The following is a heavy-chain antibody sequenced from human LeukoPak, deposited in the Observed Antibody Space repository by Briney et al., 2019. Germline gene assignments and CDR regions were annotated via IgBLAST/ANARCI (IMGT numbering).Heavy chain of an antibody. Sequence: NSSQTLSLTCTVSGGSISSGDYYWSWIRQPPGKGLEWIGYIYYSGSTYYNPSLKSRVTISVDTSKNQFSLKLSSVTAADTSVYYCARRHAVAGSVYWGEGTLVTVSS. CDR3: ARRHAVAGSVY. CDR2: IYYSGST. D-gene: IGHD6-19*01. CDR1: GGSISSGDYY. V-gene: IGHV4-30-4*08. J-gene: IGHJ4*02.